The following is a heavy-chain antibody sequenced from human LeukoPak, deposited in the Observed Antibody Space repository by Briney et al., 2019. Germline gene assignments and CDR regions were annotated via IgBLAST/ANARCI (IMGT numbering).Heavy chain of an antibody. Sequence: SVKVSFKASGFTFTNSAMQWVGQARGQRLEWIGWIVVASGNTKYAQKFQERVTITRDMSTSTAYTELSSLRPEDTAVYYCAAAPIEMQQRGFDYWGQGTLVTVSS. V-gene: IGHV1-58*02. D-gene: IGHD5-24*01. CDR2: IVVASGNT. CDR3: AAAPIEMQQRGFDY. J-gene: IGHJ4*02. CDR1: GFTFTNSA.